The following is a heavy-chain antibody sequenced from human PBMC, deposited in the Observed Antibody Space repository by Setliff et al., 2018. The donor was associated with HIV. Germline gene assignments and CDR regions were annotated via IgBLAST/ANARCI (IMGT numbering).Heavy chain of an antibody. Sequence: GGSLRLSCAASGFSFSNFWMQWVRQAPREGLVCVARMDGDGKYYVDSVKGRFTISRDNAKNSLYLHMNSLRAEDTAMYYCARDLFPYYHDSRPYYPPAYWGQGTLVTVSS. J-gene: IGHJ4*02. CDR1: GFSFSNFW. CDR2: MDGDGK. CDR3: ARDLFPYYHDSRPYYPPAY. V-gene: IGHV3-74*01. D-gene: IGHD3-22*01.